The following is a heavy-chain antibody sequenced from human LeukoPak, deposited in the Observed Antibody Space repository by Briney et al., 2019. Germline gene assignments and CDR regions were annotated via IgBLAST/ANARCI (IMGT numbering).Heavy chain of an antibody. Sequence: PGGSLRLSCAASGFTFSNYWMSWVRQTPEKGLEWVANIKEDGSEKNYVDSVKGRFTLSRDNAKNSLYLQMNSLRDEDTAVYYCARSGSDFDYWGQGTLVSVSS. CDR1: GFTFSNYW. CDR3: ARSGSDFDY. J-gene: IGHJ4*02. CDR2: IKEDGSEK. V-gene: IGHV3-7*01. D-gene: IGHD3-3*01.